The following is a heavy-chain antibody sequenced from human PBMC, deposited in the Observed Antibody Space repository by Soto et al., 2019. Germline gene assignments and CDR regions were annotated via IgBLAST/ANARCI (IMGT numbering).Heavy chain of an antibody. D-gene: IGHD3-10*01. CDR2: IGAYNGNT. J-gene: IGHJ4*02. Sequence: QVQLVQSGAEVKKPGASVKVSCKASGYTFTSYGISWVRQAPGHGLEWMGWIGAYNGNTNYAQKLQGRVTMTTDTSTSTAYMELRSLRSDDTAVYYCARDSNVLLWFGELLGDYWGQGTLVTVSS. CDR1: GYTFTSYG. CDR3: ARDSNVLLWFGELLGDY. V-gene: IGHV1-18*01.